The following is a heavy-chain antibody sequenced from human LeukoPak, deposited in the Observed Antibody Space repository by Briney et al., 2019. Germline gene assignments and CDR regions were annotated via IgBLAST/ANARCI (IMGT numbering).Heavy chain of an antibody. Sequence: SETLSLTCTVSGGSISSSSYYWGWIRQPPGKGLEWIGSIYYSGSTYYNPSLKSRVTISVDTSKNQFSLKLSSVTAADTAVYYCARVVAAAGHYYYYYMDVWGKGTTVTVSS. V-gene: IGHV4-39*01. CDR2: IYYSGST. CDR3: ARVVAAAGHYYYYYMDV. CDR1: GGSISSSSYY. D-gene: IGHD6-13*01. J-gene: IGHJ6*03.